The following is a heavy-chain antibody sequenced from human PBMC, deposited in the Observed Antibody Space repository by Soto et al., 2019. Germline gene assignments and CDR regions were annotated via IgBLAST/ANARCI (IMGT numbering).Heavy chain of an antibody. D-gene: IGHD1-7*01. CDR3: AKSRQGYGNYDFDD. Sequence: PGGSLRLSCAASGFNFRTYDMTWVRQAPGQGLEWFSSISGGGTTTYYADSVKGRFTISRDNSNSTLYLQMNSLRAEDTAVYYCAKSRQGYGNYDFDDWGQGALVTVSS. CDR1: GFNFRTYD. V-gene: IGHV3-23*01. J-gene: IGHJ4*02. CDR2: ISGGGTTT.